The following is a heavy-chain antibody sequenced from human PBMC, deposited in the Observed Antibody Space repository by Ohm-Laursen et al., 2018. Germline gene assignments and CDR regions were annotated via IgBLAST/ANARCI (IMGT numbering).Heavy chain of an antibody. CDR1: GYTFTTHY. Sequence: ASVKVSCKASGYTFTTHYIHWARQAPGQGLEWMGIINPSGGSTKYAQKFQGRVTMTRDTSTSTVYMELSSLRSEDTAVYYCARDLGLVGTNWGYYFNYWGQGTLVTVSS. V-gene: IGHV1-46*01. CDR3: ARDLGLVGTNWGYYFNY. CDR2: INPSGGST. J-gene: IGHJ4*02. D-gene: IGHD7-27*01.